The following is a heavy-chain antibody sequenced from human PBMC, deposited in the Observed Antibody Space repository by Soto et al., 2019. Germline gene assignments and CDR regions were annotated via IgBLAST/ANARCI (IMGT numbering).Heavy chain of an antibody. CDR3: ARSGYSYGPFDY. CDR2: IYSGGST. J-gene: IGHJ4*02. V-gene: IGHV3-53*01. CDR1: GFTVSSTY. D-gene: IGHD5-18*01. Sequence: PGGSLRLSCAASGFTVSSTYMSWVRQAPGKGLEWVSVIYSGGSTYYADSVKGRFTISRDNSKNTLYLQMSSLRAEDTAVYYCARSGYSYGPFDYWGQGTLVTVSS.